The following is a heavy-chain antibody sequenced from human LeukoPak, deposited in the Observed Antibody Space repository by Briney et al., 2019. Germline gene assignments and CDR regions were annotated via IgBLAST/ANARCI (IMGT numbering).Heavy chain of an antibody. CDR2: MNPHSGGT. Sequence: GASVKVSCRASGYILSDYYMHWVRQVPGQGLEWMGWMNPHSGGTNYAQKFQGRVTMTRDTSISTDYMGLSRLTSDDTAVYYCVRDGDGRINFDYWGQGTQVTVSS. CDR3: VRDGDGRINFDY. V-gene: IGHV1-2*02. D-gene: IGHD3-10*01. CDR1: GYILSDYY. J-gene: IGHJ4*02.